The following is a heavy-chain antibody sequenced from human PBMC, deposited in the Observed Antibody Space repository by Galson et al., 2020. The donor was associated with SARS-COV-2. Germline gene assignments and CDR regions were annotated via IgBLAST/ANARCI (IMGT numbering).Heavy chain of an antibody. CDR2: IHYSGST. CDR1: GGSISSGSHY. J-gene: IGHJ3*02. D-gene: IGHD1-26*01. Sequence: SETLSLICTVSGGSISSGSHYWSWIRQSPGKRLEWIGYIHYSGSTNYNPSLKSRVTILVDTSKNQFSLRLTSVTAADSAVYYCARFEVGGDAFDIWGQGTMVTVSS. CDR3: ARFEVGGDAFDI. V-gene: IGHV4-61*01.